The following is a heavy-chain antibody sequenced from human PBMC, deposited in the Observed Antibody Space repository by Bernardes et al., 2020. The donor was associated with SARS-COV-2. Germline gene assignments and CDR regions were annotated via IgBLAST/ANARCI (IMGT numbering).Heavy chain of an antibody. V-gene: IGHV1-2*02. CDR3: ASPPTNDDRYGMDV. CDR1: GYPFTGYY. D-gene: IGHD3-22*01. J-gene: IGHJ6*02. CDR2: INPNNGGT. Sequence: ASVKVSCKASGYPFTGYYMHWVRQAPGQGLEWMGWINPNNGGTNYAQKFQGRVTMTMDTSISTAYVELSRLRSDDTAVYYCASPPTNDDRYGMDVWGQGTTVTVS.